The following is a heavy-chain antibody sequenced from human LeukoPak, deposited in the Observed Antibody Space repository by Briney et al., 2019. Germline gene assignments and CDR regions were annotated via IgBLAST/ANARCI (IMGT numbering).Heavy chain of an antibody. Sequence: GGSLRLSCAASGFTFSSYGMHWVRQAPGKGLEWVAFIRYDGSNKYYADSVKGRFTISRDNSKNTLYLQMNSLRAEDTAVYYCAKAATLIVVVTATRDDAFAIWGQGTMVTVSS. CDR1: GFTFSSYG. D-gene: IGHD2-21*02. J-gene: IGHJ3*02. CDR2: IRYDGSNK. V-gene: IGHV3-30*02. CDR3: AKAATLIVVVTATRDDAFAI.